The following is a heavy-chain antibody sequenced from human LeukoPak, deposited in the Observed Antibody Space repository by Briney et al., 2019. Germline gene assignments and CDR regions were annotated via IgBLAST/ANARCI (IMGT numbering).Heavy chain of an antibody. Sequence: PGGSLRLSCAASGFTFSDYYMSWIRQAPGKGLEWVSYISSSSSTTNYADSVKGRFTISRDNAKNSLYLQMNSLRAEDTAVYYCARYSAGPRMIHYYGSGSPNSPFDYWGQGTLVTVSS. J-gene: IGHJ4*02. CDR2: ISSSSSTT. V-gene: IGHV3-11*06. CDR1: GFTFSDYY. D-gene: IGHD3-10*01. CDR3: ARYSAGPRMIHYYGSGSPNSPFDY.